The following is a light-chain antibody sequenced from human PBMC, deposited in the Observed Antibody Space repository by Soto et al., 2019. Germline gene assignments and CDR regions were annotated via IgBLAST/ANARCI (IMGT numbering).Light chain of an antibody. Sequence: EIVLTQSPATLSLSPGARATLSCRASQSVSRYLAWYQQKPGQAPRLLIYDASNRATGIPARFSGSGSGTDFTLTISSLEPEDFAVDYCQQRSDWPSTFGGGTKVQIK. CDR1: QSVSRY. J-gene: IGKJ4*01. CDR2: DAS. CDR3: QQRSDWPST. V-gene: IGKV3-11*01.